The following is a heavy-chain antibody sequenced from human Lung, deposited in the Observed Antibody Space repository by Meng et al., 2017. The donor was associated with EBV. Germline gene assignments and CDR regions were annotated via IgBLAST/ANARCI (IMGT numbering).Heavy chain of an antibody. D-gene: IGHD1-7*01. CDR3: ARLAGTGWFDT. CDR1: GFIFSDYN. Sequence: EVQLVESGGGLVKPGESLRLSCAASGFIFSDYNMNWARQAPGKGLEWVSSISSGNSYIYYADSVKGRFSISRDNAKNSLSLQMNSLRVEDTAVYYCARLAGTGWFDTWGQGTLVTVAS. CDR2: ISSGNSYI. J-gene: IGHJ5*02. V-gene: IGHV3-21*02.